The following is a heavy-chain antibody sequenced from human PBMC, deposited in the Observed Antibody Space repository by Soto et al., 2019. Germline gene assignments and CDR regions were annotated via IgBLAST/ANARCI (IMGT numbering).Heavy chain of an antibody. D-gene: IGHD3-22*01. J-gene: IGHJ5*02. CDR1: GDSISSGDYY. Sequence: SETLSLTCSVSGDSISSGDYYWSWLRQHPGKGLEWIGYIYYSGSTYYNPSLKSRVTISVDTSKNQFSLKLSSVTAADTAVYYRARDRRSGYNYWFDPWGQGTLVTVSS. V-gene: IGHV4-31*03. CDR2: IYYSGST. CDR3: ARDRRSGYNYWFDP.